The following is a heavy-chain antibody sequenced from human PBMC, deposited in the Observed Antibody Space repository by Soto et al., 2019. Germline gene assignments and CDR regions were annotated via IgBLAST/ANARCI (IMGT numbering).Heavy chain of an antibody. CDR2: ISHNENVK. J-gene: IGHJ1*01. D-gene: IGHD3-22*01. V-gene: IGHV3-30*04. CDR1: GFSFSTYV. CDR3: AREDESSGRAGTFHH. Sequence: QVQLLESGGGVVQPGGSLRLSCAASGFSFSTYVMHWVRQAPDKGLEWVGLISHNENVKNYGGSAKGRFTISRDNSKNTLFLQMNSLRVDDTAVYYCAREDESSGRAGTFHHWGQGTLVTVSS.